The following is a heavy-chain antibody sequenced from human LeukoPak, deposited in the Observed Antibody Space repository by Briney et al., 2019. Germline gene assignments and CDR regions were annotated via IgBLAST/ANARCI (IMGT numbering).Heavy chain of an antibody. Sequence: GGSLRLSCAASGFTFSSYAMSWVRQAPGKGLEWVSSISGGGGTTYYAGSVKGRFTISRDNSKKTLYLQMNSLRAEDTAVYYCARSPLTTVTTGPGGNYFDYWGQGTLVTVSS. CDR1: GFTFSSYA. J-gene: IGHJ4*02. CDR2: ISGGGGTT. V-gene: IGHV3-23*01. CDR3: ARSPLTTVTTGPGGNYFDY. D-gene: IGHD4-17*01.